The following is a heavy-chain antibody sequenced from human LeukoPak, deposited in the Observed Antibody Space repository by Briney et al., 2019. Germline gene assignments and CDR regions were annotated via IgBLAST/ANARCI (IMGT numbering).Heavy chain of an antibody. CDR1: GGSFSGYY. CDR3: ARSQGDFWSGYIDWFDP. CDR2: IYYSGST. V-gene: IGHV4-59*01. D-gene: IGHD3-3*01. Sequence: SETLSLTCAVYGGSFSGYYWSWIRQPPGKGLEWIGYIYYSGSTNYNPSLKSRVTISVDTSKNQFSLKLSSVTAADTAVYYCARSQGDFWSGYIDWFDPWGQGTLVTVSS. J-gene: IGHJ5*02.